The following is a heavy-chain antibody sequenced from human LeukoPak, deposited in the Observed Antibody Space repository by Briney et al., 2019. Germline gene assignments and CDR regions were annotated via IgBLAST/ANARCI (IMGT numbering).Heavy chain of an antibody. V-gene: IGHV4-39*01. J-gene: IGHJ4*02. D-gene: IGHD6-6*01. CDR2: IYYSGST. CDR3: ARHSASMADVDY. CDR1: GGSISSYY. Sequence: SETLSLTCTVSGGSISSYYWGWIRQPPGKGLEWIGSIYYSGSTYYNPSLKSRVTISVDTSKNQFPLKLSSVTAADTAVYYCARHSASMADVDYWGQGTLVTVSS.